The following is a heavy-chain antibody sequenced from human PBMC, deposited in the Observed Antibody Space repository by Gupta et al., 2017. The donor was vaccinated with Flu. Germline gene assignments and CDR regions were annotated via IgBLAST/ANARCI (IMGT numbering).Heavy chain of an antibody. D-gene: IGHD3-10*01. CDR2: ISGSGGST. CDR3: AKGYGGSGSTDYYYYYGMDV. J-gene: IGHJ6*02. CDR1: GFTFSSYA. V-gene: IGHV3-23*01. Sequence: EVQLLESGGGLVQPGGSLRLSCAASGFTFSSYAMSWVRQAPGKGLEWVSAISGSGGSTYYADSVKGRFTISRDNSKNTLYLQMNSLRAEDTAVYYCAKGYGGSGSTDYYYYYGMDVWGQGTTVTVSS.